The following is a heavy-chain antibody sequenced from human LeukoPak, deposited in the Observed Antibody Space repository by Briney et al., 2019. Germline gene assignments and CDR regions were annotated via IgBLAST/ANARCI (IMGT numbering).Heavy chain of an antibody. D-gene: IGHD1-26*01. Sequence: SETLSLTCAVYGGSFSGYYWSWIRQPPGKGLEWIGEINHSGSTNYNPSLKSRVTISVDTSKNQFSLKLSSVTAADTAVYYCARRPPSGSYLGYWGQGTLVTVSS. V-gene: IGHV4-34*01. CDR2: INHSGST. CDR3: ARRPPSGSYLGY. CDR1: GGSFSGYY. J-gene: IGHJ4*02.